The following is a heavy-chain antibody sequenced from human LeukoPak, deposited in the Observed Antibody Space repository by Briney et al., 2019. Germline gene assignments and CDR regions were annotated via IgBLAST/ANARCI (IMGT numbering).Heavy chain of an antibody. CDR3: ARDGSYKFDY. Sequence: GGSLRLSCGAPDSNIGTYAVTWVRQVPGKGLEWVSGMSGGGLSTYYARSVKGRFTISRDNAKNTLYLQMNNLRAEDTAVYYCARDGSYKFDYWGQGTLVTVSS. CDR2: MSGGGLST. J-gene: IGHJ4*02. V-gene: IGHV3-23*01. D-gene: IGHD1-26*01. CDR1: DSNIGTYA.